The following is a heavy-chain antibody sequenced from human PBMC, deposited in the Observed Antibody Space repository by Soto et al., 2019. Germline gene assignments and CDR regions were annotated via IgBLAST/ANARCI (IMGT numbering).Heavy chain of an antibody. CDR1: GYTFTSYG. J-gene: IGHJ6*02. V-gene: IGHV1-18*01. D-gene: IGHD6-19*01. Sequence: ASVKVSCKASGYTFTSYGISWVRQAPGQGLEWMGWISAYNGNTNYAQKLQGRVTMTTDTSTSTAYMELRSLRSDDTAVYYCARDRKGRRWLVLGDYYYGMDVWGQGTTVTVSS. CDR3: ARDRKGRRWLVLGDYYYGMDV. CDR2: ISAYNGNT.